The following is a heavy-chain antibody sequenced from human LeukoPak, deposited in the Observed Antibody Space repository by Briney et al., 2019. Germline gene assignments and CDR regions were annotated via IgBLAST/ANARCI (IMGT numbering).Heavy chain of an antibody. J-gene: IGHJ4*02. CDR1: GFTFSSYA. Sequence: GGSLRLSCAASGFTFSSYAMSWVRQAPGKGLEWVSAISGSGGSTYYADSVKGRFTISRDNSKNTLYLQMNSLKASDTAMYYCVRQPGSSQFDYWGQGTLVTVSS. D-gene: IGHD2-2*01. CDR2: ISGSGGST. CDR3: VRQPGSSQFDY. V-gene: IGHV3-23*01.